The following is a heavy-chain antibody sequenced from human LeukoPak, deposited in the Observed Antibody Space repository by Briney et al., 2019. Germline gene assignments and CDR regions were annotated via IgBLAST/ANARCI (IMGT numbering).Heavy chain of an antibody. CDR3: ARATLVRGVIYGVDV. J-gene: IGHJ6*02. CDR1: GGSVSSDNYY. Sequence: PSETLSLTCSVSGGSVSSDNYYWSCFRQPPGKGLEWIGYIYYSGSTNYNPSLKSRVTISVDTSKNQFSLKLSSVTAADTAVYYCARATLVRGVIYGVDVWGQGTTVTVSS. CDR2: IYYSGST. V-gene: IGHV4-61*01. D-gene: IGHD3-10*01.